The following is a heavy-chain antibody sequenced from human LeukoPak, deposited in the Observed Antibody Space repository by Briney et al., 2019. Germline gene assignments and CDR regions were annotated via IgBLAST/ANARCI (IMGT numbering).Heavy chain of an antibody. D-gene: IGHD5-18*01. CDR3: ARDRYIYGSDDRWFDP. J-gene: IGHJ5*02. CDR2: IYHSGST. V-gene: IGHV4-39*07. Sequence: SETLSLTCTVSGGSISSYSYCWGWIRQPPGKGLEWIGSIYHSGSTYYNPSLKSRVTISVDTSKNQFSLKLSSVTAADTAVYYCARDRYIYGSDDRWFDPWGQGTLVTVSS. CDR1: GGSISSYSYC.